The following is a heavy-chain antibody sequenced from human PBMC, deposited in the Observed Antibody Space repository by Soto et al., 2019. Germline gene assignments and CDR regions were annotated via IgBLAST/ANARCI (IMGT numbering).Heavy chain of an antibody. CDR3: ARVPSRMAAAGSLGFDP. J-gene: IGHJ5*02. V-gene: IGHV4-4*02. CDR1: GGSISSSNW. Sequence: PSETLSLTCAVSGGSISSSNWWSWVRQPPGKGLEWIGEIYHSGSTNYNPSLKSRVTISVDKSKNQFSLKLSSVTAADTAVYYCARVPSRMAAAGSLGFDPWGQGTLVTVSS. D-gene: IGHD6-13*01. CDR2: IYHSGST.